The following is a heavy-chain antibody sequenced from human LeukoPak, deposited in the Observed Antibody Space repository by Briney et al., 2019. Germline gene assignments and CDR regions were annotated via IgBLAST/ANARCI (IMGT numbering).Heavy chain of an antibody. CDR1: GYTFTSYG. J-gene: IGHJ4*02. V-gene: IGHV1-18*01. Sequence: ASVKVSCKASGYTFTSYGISWVRQAPGQGLEWMGWISAYNGNTNYAQKLQGRVTMTTDTSTSTAYMELRSLRSDDTAVYYCARTYSSSWYGDWYFDYWGQGTLATVSS. D-gene: IGHD6-13*01. CDR3: ARTYSSSWYGDWYFDY. CDR2: ISAYNGNT.